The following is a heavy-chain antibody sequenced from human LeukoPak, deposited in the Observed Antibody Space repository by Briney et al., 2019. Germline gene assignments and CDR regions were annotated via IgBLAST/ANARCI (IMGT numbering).Heavy chain of an antibody. D-gene: IGHD1-26*01. CDR1: GFTFSSYG. CDR3: AILLVGATSFDY. V-gene: IGHV3-48*03. CDR2: ISSSGSTI. J-gene: IGHJ4*02. Sequence: GGSLRLSCAASGFTFSSYGMNWVRQAPGKGLEWVSYISSSGSTIYYADSLKGRFTLSRDNAKNSLYLQMNSLRAEDTAVYYCAILLVGATSFDYWGQGTLVTVSS.